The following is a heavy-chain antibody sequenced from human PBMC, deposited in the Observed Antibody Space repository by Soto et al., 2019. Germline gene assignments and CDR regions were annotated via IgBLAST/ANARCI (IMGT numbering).Heavy chain of an antibody. J-gene: IGHJ6*02. CDR2: IDPSDSYT. CDR3: VRHDGREQQLVPRYYYYGMDV. V-gene: IGHV5-10-1*01. CDR1: GYSFTSYW. D-gene: IGHD6-13*01. Sequence: PGESLKISCKGSGYSFTSYWISWVRQMPGKGLEWMGRIDPSDSYTNYSPSFQGHVTISADKSISTAYLQWSSLKASDTAMYYCVRHDGREQQLVPRYYYYGMDVWGQGTTVTVSS.